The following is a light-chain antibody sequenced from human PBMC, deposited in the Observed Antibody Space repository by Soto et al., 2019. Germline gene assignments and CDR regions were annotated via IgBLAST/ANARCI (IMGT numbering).Light chain of an antibody. CDR2: DAS. CDR1: QSVSSNY. V-gene: IGKV3-20*01. CDR3: QQYGTSTGT. J-gene: IGKJ1*01. Sequence: EIVLTQSLGTLSLSPGERATLSCRASQSVSSNYLAWYQQKPGQAPRLLIYDASSRAPGIPDRFSGSGSGTDFALTISRLEPEDFAVYYCQQYGTSTGTFGQGTKVDIK.